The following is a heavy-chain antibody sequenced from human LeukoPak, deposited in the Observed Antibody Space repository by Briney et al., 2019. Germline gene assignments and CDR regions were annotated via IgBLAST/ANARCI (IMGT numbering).Heavy chain of an antibody. J-gene: IGHJ4*02. CDR2: LNPKSGDT. D-gene: IGHD1-1*01. V-gene: IGHV1-8*02. CDR1: GYTFTSYD. Sequence: ASVKVSCKASGYTFTSYDINWVRQAPGQGLEWMGWLNPKSGDTGYAQKFQGRVAMTRNTSITTAYMEVSSLTSDDTAVYYCARGTALSSPLEYWGQGTLVIVSS. CDR3: ARGTALSSPLEY.